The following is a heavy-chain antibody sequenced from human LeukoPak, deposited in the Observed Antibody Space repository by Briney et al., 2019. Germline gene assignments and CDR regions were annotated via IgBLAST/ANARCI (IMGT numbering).Heavy chain of an antibody. Sequence: PGKSLTLSCAASGFTFTSYGLHWVRQAPGKGPEWVAIISHDGIKKFYADSVKGRFTVSRDNSKNTVYLRMNSLRVEDTAVYYCAKEDGFYFDYWGQGTLVTVSS. J-gene: IGHJ4*02. CDR2: ISHDGIKK. CDR1: GFTFTSYG. V-gene: IGHV3-30*18. CDR3: AKEDGFYFDY. D-gene: IGHD5-24*01.